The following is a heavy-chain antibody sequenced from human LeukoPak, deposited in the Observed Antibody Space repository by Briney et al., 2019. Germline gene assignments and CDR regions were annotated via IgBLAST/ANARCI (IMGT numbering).Heavy chain of an antibody. J-gene: IGHJ4*02. CDR1: GFTFSSYG. CDR2: IRYDGSNK. CDR3: VTIRSYYFDY. Sequence: PGGSLRLSCAASGFTFSSYGMHWVRQAPGKGLEWVAFIRYDGSNKYYADSVKGRFTISRDNSKNTLYLQMNSLRAEDTAVYYCVTIRSYYFDYWGQGTLATVSS. D-gene: IGHD3-16*02. V-gene: IGHV3-30*02.